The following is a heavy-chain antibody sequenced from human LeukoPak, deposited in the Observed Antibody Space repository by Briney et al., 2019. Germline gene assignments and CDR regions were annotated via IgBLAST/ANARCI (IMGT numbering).Heavy chain of an antibody. V-gene: IGHV3-20*04. J-gene: IGHJ4*02. CDR3: ARRDYYGSGSPDF. CDR1: GFTFHDYD. CDR2: INWNGDRT. D-gene: IGHD3-10*01. Sequence: GGSLRLSCAASGFTFHDYDMSWVRHSPGKRLEWVSGINWNGDRTGYADSVKGRFTISRDNAKKSLYLQMNSLRAEDTALYYCARRDYYGSGSPDFWGQGTLVTVSS.